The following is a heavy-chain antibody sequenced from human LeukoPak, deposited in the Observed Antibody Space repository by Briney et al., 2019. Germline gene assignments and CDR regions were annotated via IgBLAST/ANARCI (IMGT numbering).Heavy chain of an antibody. Sequence: PGGSLRLSCAASGFTFSSYSMNWVRQAPGKGLEWVAVIWYDGSNKYYADSVKGRFTISKDNSKNTLYLQMNSLRAEDTAVYYCAREMVRGVRIVYYYGMDVWGQGTTVTVSS. V-gene: IGHV3-33*08. CDR3: AREMVRGVRIVYYYGMDV. CDR1: GFTFSSYS. CDR2: IWYDGSNK. J-gene: IGHJ6*02. D-gene: IGHD3-10*01.